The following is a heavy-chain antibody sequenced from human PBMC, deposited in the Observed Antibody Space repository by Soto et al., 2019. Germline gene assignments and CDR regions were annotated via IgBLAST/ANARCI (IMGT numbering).Heavy chain of an antibody. D-gene: IGHD2-15*01. CDR1: GGSISSGGYS. CDR2: IYHSGST. CDR3: ARSRSCSGGSCYGWFDP. Sequence: TLSLTCAVSGGSISSGGYSWSWIRQPPGKGLEWIGYIYHSGSTYYNPSLKSRVTISVDRSKNQFSLKLSSVTAADTAVYYCARSRSCSGGSCYGWFDPWGQGTLVTVSS. J-gene: IGHJ5*02. V-gene: IGHV4-30-2*01.